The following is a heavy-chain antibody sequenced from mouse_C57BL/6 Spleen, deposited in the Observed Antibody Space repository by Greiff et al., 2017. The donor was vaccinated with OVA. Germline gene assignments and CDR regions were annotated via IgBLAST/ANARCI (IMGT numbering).Heavy chain of an antibody. Sequence: QVQLQQPGAELVKPGASVKMSCKASGYTFTSYWITWVKQRPGQGLEWIGDIHPGSGSTNYNEKFKSKATLTVDTSSSTAYMQLSSLTSEDSAVYYCARTELFYAMDYWGQGTSVTVSS. CDR3: ARTELFYAMDY. CDR1: GYTFTSYW. J-gene: IGHJ4*01. CDR2: IHPGSGST. V-gene: IGHV1-55*01.